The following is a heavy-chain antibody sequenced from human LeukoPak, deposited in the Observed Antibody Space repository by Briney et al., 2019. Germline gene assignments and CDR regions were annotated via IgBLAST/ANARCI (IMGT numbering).Heavy chain of an antibody. Sequence: SETLSLTCTVSGGPISSYYWSWIRQPPGKGLEWIGYIYYSGSTNYNPSLKSRVTISVDTSKNQFSLKLSSVTAADTAVYYCARGGGGAAGFDYWGQGTLVTVSS. V-gene: IGHV4-59*01. CDR1: GGPISSYY. J-gene: IGHJ4*02. D-gene: IGHD6-13*01. CDR2: IYYSGST. CDR3: ARGGGGAAGFDY.